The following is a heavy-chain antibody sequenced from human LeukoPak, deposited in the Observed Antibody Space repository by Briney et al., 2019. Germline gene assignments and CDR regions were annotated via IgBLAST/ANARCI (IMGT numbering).Heavy chain of an antibody. D-gene: IGHD6-19*01. J-gene: IGHJ1*01. CDR3: ARAYKDRSLAGKKEFFQH. CDR2: ISWNSSTI. CDR1: GFTFDNYA. V-gene: IGHV3-9*01. Sequence: PGRSLRPSCAASGFTFDNYAMNWVRQVPGKGLEWISLISWNSSTIGYADSVKGRFTISRDNANNFLYLQMNSLRAEDTALYYCARAYKDRSLAGKKEFFQHWGQGTLVTVSS.